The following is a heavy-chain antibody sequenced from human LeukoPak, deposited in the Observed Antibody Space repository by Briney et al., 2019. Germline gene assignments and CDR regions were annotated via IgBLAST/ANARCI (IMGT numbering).Heavy chain of an antibody. Sequence: AGGSLRLSCAVSGITLSNYGMSWVRQAPGKGLEWVAGISDSGGSTKYADSVKGRFTIARDNRKNTLYLQMNSLRAEDTAVYFCAKRGAVIRVILVGFHKEAYYFESWGQGALVTVSS. D-gene: IGHD3/OR15-3a*01. V-gene: IGHV3-23*01. CDR2: ISDSGGST. CDR1: GITLSNYG. CDR3: AKRGAVIRVILVGFHKEAYYFES. J-gene: IGHJ4*02.